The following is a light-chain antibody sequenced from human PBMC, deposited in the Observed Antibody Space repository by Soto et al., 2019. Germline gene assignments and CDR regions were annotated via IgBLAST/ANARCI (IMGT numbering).Light chain of an antibody. Sequence: EIVLTQSPATLSLSPGERATLSCRASQSVSSYLAWYQQKPGQAPRLLIYDASNRATGIPAGFSGSGFGTNFHITNSGLEPEYFPVYYAHPRATWPRRFGQGTKVEIK. V-gene: IGKV3-11*01. J-gene: IGKJ1*01. CDR1: QSVSSY. CDR3: HPRATWPRR. CDR2: DAS.